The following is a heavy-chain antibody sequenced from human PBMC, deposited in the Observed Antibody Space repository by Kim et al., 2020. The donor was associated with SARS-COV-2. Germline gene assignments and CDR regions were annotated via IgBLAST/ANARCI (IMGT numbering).Heavy chain of an antibody. CDR3: ARPASSGWYSPFDY. Sequence: SETLSLTCTVSSGSISGSSYYWGWIRQPPGKGLEWIGSIYYSGSTYYNPSLKSRVTISVDTSKNQFSLKLSSVTAADTALYYCARPASSGWYSPFDYWGQGTLVTVSS. D-gene: IGHD6-19*01. V-gene: IGHV4-39*01. J-gene: IGHJ4*02. CDR1: SGSISGSSYY. CDR2: IYYSGST.